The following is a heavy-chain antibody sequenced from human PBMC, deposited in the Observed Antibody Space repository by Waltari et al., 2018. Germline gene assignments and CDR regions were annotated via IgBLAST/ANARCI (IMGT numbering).Heavy chain of an antibody. D-gene: IGHD6-6*01. CDR3: ARGFGEMYSSSSIY. CDR2: IIPILGIA. J-gene: IGHJ4*02. V-gene: IGHV1-69*04. CDR1: GGTFSSYA. Sequence: QVQLVQSGAEVKKPGSSVKVSCKASGGTFSSYAISWVRQAPGQGLEWMGGIIPILGIANYAQKFQDRVTITADESTSTAYMELSSLRSEDTAVYYCARGFGEMYSSSSIYWGQGTLVTVSS.